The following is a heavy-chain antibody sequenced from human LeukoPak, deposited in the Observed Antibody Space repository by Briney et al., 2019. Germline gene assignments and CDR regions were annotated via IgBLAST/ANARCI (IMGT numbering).Heavy chain of an antibody. V-gene: IGHV4-34*01. J-gene: IGHJ3*02. D-gene: IGHD3-16*02. CDR1: GGSFSGYY. Sequence: PSGTLSLTCAIYGGSFSGYYWSWIRQPPGKGLEWIGEINHSGSTNYNPSLKSRVTISVDTSKNQFSLKLSSVTAADTAVYYCAREAVYYDYVWGSYRYKTGAFDIWGQGTMVTVSS. CDR3: AREAVYYDYVWGSYRYKTGAFDI. CDR2: INHSGST.